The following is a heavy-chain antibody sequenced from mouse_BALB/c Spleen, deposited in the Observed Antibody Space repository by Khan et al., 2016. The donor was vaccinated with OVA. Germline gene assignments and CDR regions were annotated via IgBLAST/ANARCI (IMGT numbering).Heavy chain of an antibody. CDR3: VSTRFYVRYSFFDY. V-gene: IGHV3-2*02. CDR1: DYSITSDYA. J-gene: IGHJ2*01. Sequence: EVQLQESGPGLVKPSQSLSLTCTVTDYSITSDYAWIWIRQFPGNKLEWMGYISYSGSTSYNPSLKSRISITRDTSKNKFFLQLNSVTTEDTATSYCVSTRFYVRYSFFDYWGQGTTLTVSS. D-gene: IGHD2-14*01. CDR2: ISYSGST.